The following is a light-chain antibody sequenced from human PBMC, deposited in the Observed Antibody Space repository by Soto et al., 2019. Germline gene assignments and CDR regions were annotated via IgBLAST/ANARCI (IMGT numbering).Light chain of an antibody. CDR1: QDIRNY. J-gene: IGKJ4*01. Sequence: DIQMTQSPSSLSASVGDRVTITCRASQDIRNYLAWYQQKPGRVPKLLIYAASTLQSGVPSRFRGSGSGTDFTLTITSLQPEDFATYYCQMYNSDPPLTFGGGNKLEIK. V-gene: IGKV1-27*01. CDR3: QMYNSDPPLT. CDR2: AAS.